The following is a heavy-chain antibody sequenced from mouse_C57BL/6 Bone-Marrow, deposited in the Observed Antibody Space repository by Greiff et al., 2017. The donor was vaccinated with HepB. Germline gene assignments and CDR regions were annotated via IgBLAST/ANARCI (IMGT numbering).Heavy chain of an antibody. CDR3: ARSGYSNYEGWFAY. J-gene: IGHJ3*01. V-gene: IGHV1-85*01. D-gene: IGHD2-5*01. CDR1: GYTFTSYG. CDR2: IYPRDGST. Sequence: QVQLKESGAELARPGASVKLSCKASGYTFTSYGISWVKQRPGQGLEWIGWIYPRDGSTKYNEKFKGKATLTVDTSSSTAYMELHSLTSEDSAVYFCARSGYSNYEGWFAYWGQGTLVTVSA.